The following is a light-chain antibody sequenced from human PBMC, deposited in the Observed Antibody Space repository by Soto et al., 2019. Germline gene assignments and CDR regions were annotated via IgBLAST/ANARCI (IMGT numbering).Light chain of an antibody. CDR3: QQGRT. CDR1: QSVSSN. CDR2: GAS. J-gene: IGKJ2*01. V-gene: IGKV3-15*01. Sequence: EIVMTQSPATLSLSPGERATLSCRASQSVSSNLAWYQQKPGQAPRLLIYGASTRATGIPARFSGSGSGTEFTITISSLHAEDFADYCCQQGRTFGQGTKLEIK.